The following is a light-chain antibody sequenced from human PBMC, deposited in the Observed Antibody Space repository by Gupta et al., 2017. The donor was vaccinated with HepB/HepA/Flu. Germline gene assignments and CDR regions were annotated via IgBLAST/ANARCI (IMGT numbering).Light chain of an antibody. J-gene: IGKJ1*01. CDR1: HIIDNW. CDR2: QAS. CDR3: QQSNSFPGT. V-gene: IGKV1-5*03. Sequence: LQMSQSPSTLSAAVGDRVTITCRASHIIDNWLAWYQQKPGKAPKVLIYQASSLESGVPSRFSGSGSGTEFTLPISSLQPDDVATYYCQQSNSFPGTFAQGTKVEIK.